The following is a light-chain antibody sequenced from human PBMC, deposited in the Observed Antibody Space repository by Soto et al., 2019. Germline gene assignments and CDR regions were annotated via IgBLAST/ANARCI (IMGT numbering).Light chain of an antibody. J-gene: IGKJ2*01. V-gene: IGKV1-5*03. CDR2: KAS. CDR1: QSIGDS. Sequence: IQVTQSPSILSAYVGDRVTITCRASQSIGDSLAWFQQKLGKAPKLLIYKASILESGVPSRFSGSGSGTEFTLTINSLQPDDFATYFCQHYDSYSYNFGQGTKLEIK. CDR3: QHYDSYSYN.